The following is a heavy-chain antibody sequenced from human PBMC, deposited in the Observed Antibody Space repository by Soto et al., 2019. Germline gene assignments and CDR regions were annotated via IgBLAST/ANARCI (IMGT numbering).Heavy chain of an antibody. D-gene: IGHD5-12*01. CDR3: ARGGPTNYYYYMDV. J-gene: IGHJ6*03. CDR2: MNPNSGNT. CDR1: GYTFTIYD. Sequence: ASVKVSCKASGYTFTIYDINWVRQATGQGLEWMGWMNPNSGNTGYAQKFQGRVTMTRNTSISTAYMELSSLRSEDTAVYYCARGGPTNYYYYMDVWGKGTTVTVSS. V-gene: IGHV1-8*01.